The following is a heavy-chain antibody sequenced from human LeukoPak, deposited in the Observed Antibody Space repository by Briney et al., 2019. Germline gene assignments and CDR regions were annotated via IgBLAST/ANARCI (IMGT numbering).Heavy chain of an antibody. CDR3: ARLDCSADACYNY. V-gene: IGHV4-59*08. CDR2: INYSGRS. D-gene: IGHD2-15*01. CDR1: GDSISSDY. J-gene: IGHJ4*02. Sequence: SETLSLTCNVSGDSISSDYWSWIRQPPGKGLEWIGYINYSGRSSYNPALKSRVTISVDTSSNQVSLKLRSVTAADTAVYYCARLDCSADACYNYWGMGSLFPVSS.